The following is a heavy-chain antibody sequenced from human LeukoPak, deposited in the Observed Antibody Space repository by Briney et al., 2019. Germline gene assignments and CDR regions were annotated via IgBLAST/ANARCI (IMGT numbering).Heavy chain of an antibody. CDR2: INHSGST. CDR3: ARGRGYDFWGGYSGHYFDY. D-gene: IGHD3-3*01. Sequence: SETRSLTCAVYGGSFSGYYWSWIRQPPGKGLEWIGEINHSGSTNYNPSLKSRVTISVDTSKNQFSLKLSSVTAADTAVYYCARGRGYDFWGGYSGHYFDYWGQGTLVTVSS. J-gene: IGHJ4*02. V-gene: IGHV4-34*01. CDR1: GGSFSGYY.